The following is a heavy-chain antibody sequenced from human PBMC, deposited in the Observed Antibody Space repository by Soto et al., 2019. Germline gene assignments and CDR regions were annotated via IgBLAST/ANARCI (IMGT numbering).Heavy chain of an antibody. CDR1: GGTFSSSA. CDR2: IIPIFGTA. CDR3: ASNIAAAGTGWFDP. Sequence: QVQLVQSGAEVNKPGSSVKGSCKASGGTFSSSALSWVRQAPGQGLEWMGGIIPIFGTANYEKKFQGRVTITADESTSTAYMERSSLRSEDPAVYYCASNIAAAGTGWFDPGGQGPLVPVPS. V-gene: IGHV1-69*01. D-gene: IGHD6-13*01. J-gene: IGHJ5*02.